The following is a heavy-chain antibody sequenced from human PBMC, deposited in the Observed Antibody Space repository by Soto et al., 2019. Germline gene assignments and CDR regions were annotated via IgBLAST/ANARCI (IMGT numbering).Heavy chain of an antibody. Sequence: EVQLLESGGRLVQPGGSLRLSCAASGFTFNNYAMSWVRQAPGKGLEWVSVISGGGSTYYSESVRGRFTISRDISKNTVYLQMDNLRAEDTALYYCAKDASRKVVVVLAGLFDVWGQGTMVTVSS. CDR1: GFTFNNYA. J-gene: IGHJ3*01. CDR3: AKDASRKVVVVLAGLFDV. V-gene: IGHV3-23*01. D-gene: IGHD2-15*01. CDR2: ISGGGST.